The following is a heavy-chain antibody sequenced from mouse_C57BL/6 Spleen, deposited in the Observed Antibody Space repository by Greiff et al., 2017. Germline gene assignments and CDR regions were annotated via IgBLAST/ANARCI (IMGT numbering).Heavy chain of an antibody. CDR1: GYTFTSYW. CDR3: ARWGTTVDYFDY. J-gene: IGHJ2*01. CDR2: IDPSDSET. D-gene: IGHD1-1*01. Sequence: QQPGAELVRPGSSVKLSCKASGYTFTSYWMHWVKQRPIQGLEWIGNIDPSDSETHYNQKFKDKATLTVDKSSSTAYMQLSSLTSEDSAVYYCARWGTTVDYFDYWGQGTTLTVSS. V-gene: IGHV1-52*01.